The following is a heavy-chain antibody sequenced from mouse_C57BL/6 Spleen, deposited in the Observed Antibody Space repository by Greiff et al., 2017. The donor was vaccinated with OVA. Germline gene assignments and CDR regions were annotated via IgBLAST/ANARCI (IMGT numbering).Heavy chain of an antibody. D-gene: IGHD3-1*01. CDR3: ARSGGDYYYAMDY. CDR1: GYTFTSYW. Sequence: VQLQQPGTELVKPGASVKLSCKASGYTFTSYWMHWVKQRPGQGLEWIGNINPSNGGTNYNEKFKSKATLTVDKSYSTAYLQLSSLTSEDSAVYYCARSGGDYYYAMDYWGQGTSVTVSS. V-gene: IGHV1-53*01. J-gene: IGHJ4*01. CDR2: INPSNGGT.